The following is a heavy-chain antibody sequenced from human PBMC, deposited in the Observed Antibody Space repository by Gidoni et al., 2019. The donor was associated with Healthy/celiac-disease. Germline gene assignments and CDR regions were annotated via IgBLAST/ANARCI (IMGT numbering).Heavy chain of an antibody. J-gene: IGHJ4*02. V-gene: IGHV1-69*01. D-gene: IGHD5-18*01. CDR2: IIPIFGTA. CDR3: ARAIVRYSYGTYYFDY. Sequence: QVQLVQSGAEVKKPGSSVKVSCKASGGTFRSHAISWVRQAPGQGLEWMGGIIPIFGTANYAQKFQGRVTITADESTSTAYMELSSLRSEDTAVYYCARAIVRYSYGTYYFDYWGQGTLVTVSS. CDR1: GGTFRSHA.